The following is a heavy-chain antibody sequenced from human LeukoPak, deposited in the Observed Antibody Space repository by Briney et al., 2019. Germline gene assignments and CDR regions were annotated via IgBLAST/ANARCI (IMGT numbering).Heavy chain of an antibody. CDR2: INHGGGT. J-gene: IGHJ4*02. CDR1: GASISSYC. CDR3: ARGRPYY. D-gene: IGHD6-6*01. Sequence: SETLSLTCTVSGASISSYCWSWIRQPPGKGLEWLGEINHGGGTNYNPSLKSRVTISIDTSRNQFSLTLISLTAADTGVYYCARGRPYYWGQGTLVTVSS. V-gene: IGHV4-34*01.